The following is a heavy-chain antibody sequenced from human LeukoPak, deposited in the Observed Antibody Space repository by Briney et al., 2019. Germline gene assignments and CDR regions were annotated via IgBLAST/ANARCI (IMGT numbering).Heavy chain of an antibody. J-gene: IGHJ5*02. CDR3: ARLRGYSGYDRVRWFDP. Sequence: SQTLSLTCAISGDSVSSNSAAWNWIRQSPSRGLEWLGRTYYRSKWYNDYAVSVKSRITINPDTSKNQFSLKLSSVTAADTAVYYCARLRGYSGYDRVRWFDPWGQGTLVTVSS. D-gene: IGHD5-12*01. CDR1: GDSVSSNSAA. V-gene: IGHV6-1*01. CDR2: TYYRSKWYN.